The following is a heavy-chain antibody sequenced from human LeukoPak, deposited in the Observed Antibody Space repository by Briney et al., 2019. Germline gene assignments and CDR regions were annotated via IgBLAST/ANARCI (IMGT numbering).Heavy chain of an antibody. CDR2: IIPIFGTA. V-gene: IGHV1-69*06. Sequence: SVKVSCKASGGTFSSYAISWVRQAPGQGLEWMGGIIPIFGTANYAQKFQGRVTITADKSTSTAYMELSSLRSEDAAVYYCARDRAEPAISYMDVWGKGTTVTVSS. CDR1: GGTFSSYA. CDR3: ARDRAEPAISYMDV. D-gene: IGHD2-2*02. J-gene: IGHJ6*03.